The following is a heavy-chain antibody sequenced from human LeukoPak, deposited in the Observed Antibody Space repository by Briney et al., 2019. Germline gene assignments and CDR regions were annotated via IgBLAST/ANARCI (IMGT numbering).Heavy chain of an antibody. CDR2: ISSNGGST. V-gene: IGHV3-64D*06. CDR3: VKPPYSSSWYPFDY. CDR1: GFTFSSYT. D-gene: IGHD6-13*01. Sequence: GSLRLSCSASGFTFSSYTMHWVRQAPGKGLEYVSAISSNGGSTYYADSVKGRFTISRDNSKNTLYRQMRSLRTEDTAVYYCVKPPYSSSWYPFDYWGQGTLVTVSS. J-gene: IGHJ4*02.